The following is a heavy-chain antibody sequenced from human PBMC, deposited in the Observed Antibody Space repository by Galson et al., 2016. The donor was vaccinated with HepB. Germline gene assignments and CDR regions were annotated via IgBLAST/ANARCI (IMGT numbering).Heavy chain of an antibody. CDR1: GFSFDDYA. CDR3: AKDALRYSNKWFVDQ. Sequence: SLRLSCAASGFSFDDYAIHWVRQAPGKGLEWVAGISWNSGGIGYADSVKGRFTISRDNAKNSLFLQMNSLRAEDTALYYCAKDALRYSNKWFVDQWGQGTPVTVSS. V-gene: IGHV3-9*01. J-gene: IGHJ4*02. D-gene: IGHD6-13*01. CDR2: ISWNSGGI.